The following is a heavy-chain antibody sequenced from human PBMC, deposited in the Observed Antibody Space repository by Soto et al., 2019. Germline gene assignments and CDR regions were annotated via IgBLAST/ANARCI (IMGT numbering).Heavy chain of an antibody. Sequence: QVQLVQSGAEVKKPGASVKVSCKASGYTFTGYYMHWVRQAPGQGLEWMGWINPNTGGTNSAQNFQGRVAITRDTSISTAYMELSRLRSDDTAVYYSARGDTASNLPPFNYCGQGTLVTVSS. CDR1: GYTFTGYY. CDR3: ARGDTASNLPPFNY. D-gene: IGHD5-18*01. CDR2: INPNTGGT. V-gene: IGHV1-2*02. J-gene: IGHJ4*02.